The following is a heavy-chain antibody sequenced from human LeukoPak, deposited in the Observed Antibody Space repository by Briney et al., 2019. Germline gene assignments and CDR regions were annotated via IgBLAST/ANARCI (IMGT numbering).Heavy chain of an antibody. J-gene: IGHJ4*02. Sequence: GESLKISCKGSGYIFTSYWIGWVRQMPGKGLEWMGIIYPGDSDTRYSPSFQGQVTISADKSISTAYLQWSSLKASDTAMHYCARLLTSGYCSGGSCKSHFDYWGQGTLVTVSS. CDR2: IYPGDSDT. CDR1: GYIFTSYW. CDR3: ARLLTSGYCSGGSCKSHFDY. D-gene: IGHD2-15*01. V-gene: IGHV5-51*01.